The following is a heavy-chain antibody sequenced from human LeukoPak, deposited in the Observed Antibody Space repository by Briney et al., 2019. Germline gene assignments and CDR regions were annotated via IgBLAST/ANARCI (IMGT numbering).Heavy chain of an antibody. D-gene: IGHD7-27*01. V-gene: IGHV4-34*01. Sequence: PSETLSLTCAVYGGSFSGYYWSWIRQPPGKGLEWIGEINHSGSTNYNPSLKSRVTISVDTSKNQFSLKLSSVTAADTAVYYCARAGHRTKYFDYWGQGTLVTVSS. CDR3: ARAGHRTKYFDY. J-gene: IGHJ4*02. CDR1: GGSFSGYY. CDR2: INHSGST.